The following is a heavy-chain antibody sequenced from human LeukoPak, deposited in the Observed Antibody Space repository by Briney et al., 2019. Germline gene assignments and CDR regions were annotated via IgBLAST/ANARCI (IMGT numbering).Heavy chain of an antibody. V-gene: IGHV4-4*07. CDR1: GGPISSYH. Sequence: SETLSLTCTVSGGPISSYHWSWIRQPAGKGLEWIGRIYTSGSTNYNPSLKSRVTMSVDTSKNQFSLKLSSVTAADTAVYYCARVGDYYDSSGYYVGAFDIWGQGTMVTVSS. CDR2: IYTSGST. CDR3: ARVGDYYDSSGYYVGAFDI. D-gene: IGHD3-22*01. J-gene: IGHJ3*02.